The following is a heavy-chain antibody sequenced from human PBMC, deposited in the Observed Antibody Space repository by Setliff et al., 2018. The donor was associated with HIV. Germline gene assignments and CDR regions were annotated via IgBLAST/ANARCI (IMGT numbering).Heavy chain of an antibody. J-gene: IGHJ3*02. CDR3: ARVFPPIRGAPFGVPPGVFDI. V-gene: IGHV4-4*07. Sequence: SETLSLTCSVSGGSMSPYYWSWIRQPAGKGLEWIGRLYPSGSTIYNPSLRSRVTLSVDTSKNQFSLKLSSATAAVTAVYYCARVFPPIRGAPFGVPPGVFDIWGQGSMVTVSS. CDR1: GGSMSPYY. D-gene: IGHD2-8*01. CDR2: LYPSGST.